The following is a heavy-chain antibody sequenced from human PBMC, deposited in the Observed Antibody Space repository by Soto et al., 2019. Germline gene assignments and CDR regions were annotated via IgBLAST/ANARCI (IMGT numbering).Heavy chain of an antibody. J-gene: IGHJ4*02. Sequence: SETLSLTCTVSGGSISISSYYWCWIRHPPGKGLEWIGSIYYSGSTYYNPSLKSRVTISVDTSMNQLSLKLSSVTAADTAVYYCARQGDFYDSSGYSIFDSWGQGTPVTVSS. CDR1: GGSISISSYY. V-gene: IGHV4-39*01. CDR2: IYYSGST. D-gene: IGHD3-22*01. CDR3: ARQGDFYDSSGYSIFDS.